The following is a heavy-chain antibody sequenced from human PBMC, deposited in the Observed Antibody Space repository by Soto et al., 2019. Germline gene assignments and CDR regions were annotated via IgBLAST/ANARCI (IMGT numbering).Heavy chain of an antibody. D-gene: IGHD2-15*01. J-gene: IGHJ5*02. CDR3: ARGLDCSGGSCYSVYWFDP. CDR2: INHSGST. V-gene: IGHV4-34*01. Sequence: QVQLQQWGAGLLKPSETLSLTCAVYGGSFSGYYWSWIRQPPGKGLEWIGEINHSGSTNYNPSLKSRVTLSVDTSKNQFSLKLSSVTAADTAVYYCARGLDCSGGSCYSVYWFDPWGQGTLVTVSS. CDR1: GGSFSGYY.